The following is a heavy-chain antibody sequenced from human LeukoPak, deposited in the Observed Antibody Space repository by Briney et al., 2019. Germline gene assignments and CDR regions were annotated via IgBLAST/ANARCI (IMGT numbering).Heavy chain of an antibody. J-gene: IGHJ3*02. CDR2: INHSGST. Sequence: SETLFLTCAVYGGSFSGYYWSWIRQPPGKGLEWIGEINHSGSTNYNPSLKSRVTISVDTSKNQFSLKLSSVTAADTAVYYCARHGRASYDSSETDDAFDIWGQGTMVTVSS. V-gene: IGHV4-34*01. D-gene: IGHD3-22*01. CDR1: GGSFSGYY. CDR3: ARHGRASYDSSETDDAFDI.